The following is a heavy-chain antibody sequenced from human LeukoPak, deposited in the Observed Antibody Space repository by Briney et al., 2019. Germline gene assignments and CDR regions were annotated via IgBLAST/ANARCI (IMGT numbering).Heavy chain of an antibody. V-gene: IGHV3-23*01. CDR2: ISGSDDGT. J-gene: IGHJ4*02. CDR3: AKAPVTTCSGAYCYPFDY. Sequence: GGSLRLSCAASGFTFSTYAMSWVRQIPGKGLEWVSAISGSDDGTYYADSVKGRFTISRDNAKNTLYLQMNSLTADDTAVYYCAKAPVTTCSGAYCYPFDYWSQGTLVTVSS. CDR1: GFTFSTYA. D-gene: IGHD2-15*01.